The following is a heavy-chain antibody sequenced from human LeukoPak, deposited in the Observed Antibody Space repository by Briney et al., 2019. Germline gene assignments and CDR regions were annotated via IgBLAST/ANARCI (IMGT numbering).Heavy chain of an antibody. J-gene: IGHJ5*02. CDR1: GYSFTSYW. V-gene: IGHV5-51*01. CDR2: IYPGDSDT. CDR3: ARLVNNWFDP. Sequence: GESLKISCKGSGYSFTSYWIGWVRQMPGNGLEWMGIIYPGDSDTRYSPSFQGQVTISANKSISTAYPQWSSLKASDTAMYYRARLVNNWFDPWGQGTLVTVSS.